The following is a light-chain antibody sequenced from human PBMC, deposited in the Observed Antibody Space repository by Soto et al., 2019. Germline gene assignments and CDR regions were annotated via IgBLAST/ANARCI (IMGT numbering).Light chain of an antibody. J-gene: IGLJ3*02. CDR2: SNN. CDR3: AAWDDSLRGV. Sequence: QSVLTQPPSASGTPGQRVTISCSGSSSNLGSNYVYWYQQLPGTAPKLLTYSNNQRPSGVPDRFSGSKSGTSASLAISGLRSEDEADYYCAAWDDSLRGVFGGGTKVTVL. V-gene: IGLV1-47*02. CDR1: SSNLGSNY.